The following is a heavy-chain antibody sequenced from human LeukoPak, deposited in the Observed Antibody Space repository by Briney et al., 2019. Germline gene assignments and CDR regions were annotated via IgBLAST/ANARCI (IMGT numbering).Heavy chain of an antibody. CDR1: GGTFSSYA. V-gene: IGHV1-69*13. CDR3: AREVYDSSGYYILGVDY. J-gene: IGHJ4*02. Sequence: SVKVSCKASGGTFSSYAISWVRQAPGQGLEWMGGIIPIFGTANYAQKFQGRVTITADESTSTAYMELSSLRSEDTAVYYCAREVYDSSGYYILGVDYWGQGTLVTVSS. CDR2: IIPIFGTA. D-gene: IGHD3-22*01.